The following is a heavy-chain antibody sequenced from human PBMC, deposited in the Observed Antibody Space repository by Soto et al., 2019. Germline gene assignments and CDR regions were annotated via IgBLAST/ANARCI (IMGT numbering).Heavy chain of an antibody. V-gene: IGHV3-23*01. CDR2: ISGGGGGST. D-gene: IGHD3-16*01. CDR1: GFTFSSSA. Sequence: GGSLRLSCAASGFTFSSSAMSWVRQAPGKGLEWVSVISGGGGGSTYYADSVKGRFTISRDNSKNTLYLQMNSLTAEDTAVYYCAKEGGRWQQYIDYWGQGALVTVSS. CDR3: AKEGGRWQQYIDY. J-gene: IGHJ4*02.